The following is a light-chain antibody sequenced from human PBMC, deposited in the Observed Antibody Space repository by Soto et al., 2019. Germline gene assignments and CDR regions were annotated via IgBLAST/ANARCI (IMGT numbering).Light chain of an antibody. J-gene: IGKJ1*01. CDR1: QSVGSW. CDR3: QQYGSSSPWT. Sequence: DIQMTQSPSTLSASVGDRVTITCRASQSVGSWLAWYQQKPGKAPKLLIYKASSLESGVPSRFXGSRSGTEFSLTISSLQPDDFASYHCQQYGSSSPWTFDQGTKVEIK. CDR2: KAS. V-gene: IGKV1-5*03.